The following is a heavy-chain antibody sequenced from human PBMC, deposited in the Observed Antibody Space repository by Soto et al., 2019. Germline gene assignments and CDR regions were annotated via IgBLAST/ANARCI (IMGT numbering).Heavy chain of an antibody. CDR3: ARDNVASGREEYYFDY. CDR1: GYTFTSYA. D-gene: IGHD2-15*01. J-gene: IGHJ4*02. Sequence: ASVKVSCKASGYTFTSYAMHWVRQAPGQRLEWMGWINAGNGNTKYSQKFQGRVTITRDTSASTAYMELSSLRSEDTAVYYCARDNVASGREEYYFDYWGQGTLVTVSS. V-gene: IGHV1-3*01. CDR2: INAGNGNT.